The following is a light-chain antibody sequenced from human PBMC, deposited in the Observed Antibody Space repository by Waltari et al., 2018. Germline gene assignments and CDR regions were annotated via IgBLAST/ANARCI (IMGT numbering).Light chain of an antibody. CDR3: TVKRGSNTVV. J-gene: IGLJ2*01. CDR1: SSDFYNY. V-gene: IGLV2-14*03. Sequence: QSALTQPASVSGSPGQSITISCTGASSDFYNYVCWYQHHPGKAPKLVIYDVNDRPSGVSNRFSGFKSGSTASLTISGLQAEDEADYYCTVKRGSNTVVFGGGTKLTVL. CDR2: DVN.